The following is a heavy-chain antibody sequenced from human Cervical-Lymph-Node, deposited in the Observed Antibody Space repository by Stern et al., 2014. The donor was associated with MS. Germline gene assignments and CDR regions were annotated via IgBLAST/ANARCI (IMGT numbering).Heavy chain of an antibody. V-gene: IGHV3-74*03. J-gene: IGHJ4*02. CDR2: ITRDGTTI. CDR1: GFTFRNYG. Sequence: EVQLVESGGGLVQPGGSLRLSCVASGFTFRNYGMHWVRQGPGKGLVWVALITRDGTTITHAYSVKGRFTISRDNAKNTLYLQMNSLRVEDTAVYYCTKDTYGPEDYWGQGTSVTVSS. D-gene: IGHD3-10*01. CDR3: TKDTYGPEDY.